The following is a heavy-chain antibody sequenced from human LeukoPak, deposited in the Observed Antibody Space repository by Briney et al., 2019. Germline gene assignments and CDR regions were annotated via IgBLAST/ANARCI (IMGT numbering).Heavy chain of an antibody. D-gene: IGHD5-18*01. Sequence: PGGSLRLSCAASGFTFSSYSMNWVRQAPGEGLERVSYISSSSSYTNHADSVKGRFTISRENAENSLYLEMNSLRAEDTAMYYCARADVSFGFQDAFDVWGRGTKVTVSS. CDR1: GFTFSSYS. J-gene: IGHJ3*01. CDR2: ISSSSSYT. CDR3: ARADVSFGFQDAFDV. V-gene: IGHV3-21*04.